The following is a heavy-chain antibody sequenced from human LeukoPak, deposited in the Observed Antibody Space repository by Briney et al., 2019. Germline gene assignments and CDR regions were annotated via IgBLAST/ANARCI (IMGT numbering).Heavy chain of an antibody. CDR1: GFPFSGSG. Sequence: HPGGSLRLSCAASGFPFSGSGMHWVRQAPGKGLEWVAIVWYDGSNQYYADSVKGRFTTPRDNSKNTVDLQMNSLRVEDTAVYFCAKDKDTPATAQPQRGYFESWGQGTLVTVSA. CDR2: VWYDGSNQ. CDR3: AKDKDTPATAQPQRGYFES. V-gene: IGHV3-33*06. D-gene: IGHD2-21*02. J-gene: IGHJ4*02.